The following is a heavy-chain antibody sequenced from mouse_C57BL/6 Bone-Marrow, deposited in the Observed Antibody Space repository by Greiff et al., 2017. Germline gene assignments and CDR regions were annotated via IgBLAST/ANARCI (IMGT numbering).Heavy chain of an antibody. V-gene: IGHV5-6*01. CDR1: GFTFSSYG. J-gene: IGHJ3*01. D-gene: IGHD2-12*01. CDR3: ERHYNYYRGFAY. CDR2: ISSGGSYT. Sequence: VQLKESGGDLVKPGGSLKLSCAASGFTFSSYGMSWVRQTPDKRLEWVATISSGGSYTSYPDSVKGRFTLSRDNAKTPLSLQLSRLKSKGTARDNCERHYNYYRGFAYWGQGTLVTVSA.